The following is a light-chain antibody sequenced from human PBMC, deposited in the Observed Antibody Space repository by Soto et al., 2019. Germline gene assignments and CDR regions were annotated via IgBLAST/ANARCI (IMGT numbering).Light chain of an antibody. J-gene: IGKJ4*01. CDR1: QRVLYSSNNKNY. Sequence: DIVMTPSPDSLAVSLGERATINCKSSQRVLYSSNNKNYLALYQRKPGQPPKLLLYWSSTRESGVPDRFSGSGSGTDFTLTISSLQAEDVAVYYCQQDYSTPLTFGGGTKVEIK. CDR3: QQDYSTPLT. CDR2: WSS. V-gene: IGKV4-1*01.